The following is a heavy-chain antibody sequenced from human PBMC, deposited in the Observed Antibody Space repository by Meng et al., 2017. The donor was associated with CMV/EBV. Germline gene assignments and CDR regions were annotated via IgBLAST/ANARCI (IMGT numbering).Heavy chain of an antibody. D-gene: IGHD2-2*02. CDR1: GGSLSGYY. J-gene: IGHJ4*02. CDR3: ARQKIYCSSTSCYKGGLDY. Sequence: SETLSLTCAVYGGSLSGYYWSWIRQPPGKGLEWIGEINHSGSTNYNPSLKSRVTISVDTSKNQFSLKLSSVTAADTAVYYCARQKIYCSSTSCYKGGLDYWGQGTLVTVSS. CDR2: INHSGST. V-gene: IGHV4-34*01.